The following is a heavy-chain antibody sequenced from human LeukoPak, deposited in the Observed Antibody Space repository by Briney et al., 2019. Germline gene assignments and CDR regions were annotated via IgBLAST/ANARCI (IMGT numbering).Heavy chain of an antibody. CDR3: ASPREKGRLGEFGQFDY. D-gene: IGHD3-16*01. Sequence: AGGSLRLSCAASGFTFDDYGMIWVRQAPGKGLEWVSGINWNGDSTGYADSVKGRFTISRDNAKNSLYLQMNSLRAEDTAVYYCASPREKGRLGEFGQFDYWGQGTLVTVSS. CDR2: INWNGDST. J-gene: IGHJ4*02. CDR1: GFTFDDYG. V-gene: IGHV3-20*04.